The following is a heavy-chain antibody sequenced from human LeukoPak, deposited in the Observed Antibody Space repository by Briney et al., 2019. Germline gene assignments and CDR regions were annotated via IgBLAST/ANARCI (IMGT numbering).Heavy chain of an antibody. CDR2: INPNSGGT. Sequence: ASVTVSCTASGYAFTGYYMHWVRQAPGQGLEWMGWINPNSGGTNYAQKFQGWVTMTRDTSISTAYMELSRLRSDDTAVYYCAREPYYDFWSGYSGGLNWFDPWGQGTLVTVSS. V-gene: IGHV1-2*04. CDR3: AREPYYDFWSGYSGGLNWFDP. D-gene: IGHD3-3*01. CDR1: GYAFTGYY. J-gene: IGHJ5*02.